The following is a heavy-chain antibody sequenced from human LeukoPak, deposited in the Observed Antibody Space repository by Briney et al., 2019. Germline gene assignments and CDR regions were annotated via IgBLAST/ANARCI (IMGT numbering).Heavy chain of an antibody. CDR3: ARDHYYDSSGLPPVAYYYYYYMDV. J-gene: IGHJ6*03. Sequence: AASVKVSCKASGYTFTSYYMHWVRQAPGQGLEWMGIINPSGGSTSYAQKFQGRVTMTRDMSTSTVYMGLSSLRSGDTAVYYCARDHYYDSSGLPPVAYYYYYYMDVWGKGTTVTVSS. D-gene: IGHD3-22*01. CDR1: GYTFTSYY. V-gene: IGHV1-46*01. CDR2: INPSGGST.